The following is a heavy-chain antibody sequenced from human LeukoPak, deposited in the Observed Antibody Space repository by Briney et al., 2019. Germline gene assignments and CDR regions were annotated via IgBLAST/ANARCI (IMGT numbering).Heavy chain of an antibody. J-gene: IGHJ4*02. Sequence: ASVKVSCKVSGYTLTELSMHWVRQAPGEGLEWMGGFDPEDGETIYAQKFQGRVTMTEDTSTDTAYMELSSLRSEDTAVYYCATLYSGWYYFDYWGQGTLVTVSS. CDR2: FDPEDGET. CDR1: GYTLTELS. D-gene: IGHD6-19*01. CDR3: ATLYSGWYYFDY. V-gene: IGHV1-24*01.